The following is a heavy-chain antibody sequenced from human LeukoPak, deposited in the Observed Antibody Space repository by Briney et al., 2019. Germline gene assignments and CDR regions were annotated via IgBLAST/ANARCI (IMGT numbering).Heavy chain of an antibody. D-gene: IGHD5-24*01. CDR1: GGTFSSYA. Sequence: SVKVSCKASGGTFSSYAISWVRQAPGQGLEWVGGIIPIFGTANYAQKFQGRVTITADESTSTAYMELSSLRSEDTAVYYCARDGEMATIRGSGAYYMDVWGKGTTVTVSS. CDR2: IIPIFGTA. J-gene: IGHJ6*03. V-gene: IGHV1-69*01. CDR3: ARDGEMATIRGSGAYYMDV.